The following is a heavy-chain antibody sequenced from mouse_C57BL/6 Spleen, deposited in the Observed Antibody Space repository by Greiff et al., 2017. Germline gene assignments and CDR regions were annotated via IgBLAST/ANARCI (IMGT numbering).Heavy chain of an antibody. V-gene: IGHV1-82*01. CDR1: GYAFSSSW. CDR3: AMDYYGYGAMDY. Sequence: QVQLKESGPELVKPGASVKISCKASGYAFSSSWMNWVKQRPGKGLEWIGRIYPGDGDTNYNGKFKGKATLTADKSSSTAYMQLSSLTSEDSAVYFCAMDYYGYGAMDYWGQGTSVTVSS. J-gene: IGHJ4*01. D-gene: IGHD1-2*01. CDR2: IYPGDGDT.